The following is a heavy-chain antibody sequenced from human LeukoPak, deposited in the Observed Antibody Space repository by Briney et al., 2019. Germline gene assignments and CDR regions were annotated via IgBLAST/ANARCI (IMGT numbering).Heavy chain of an antibody. Sequence: PGRSLRLSCAASGFTFSSYAMHWVRQAPGKGLEWVAVISYDDGSNKYYADSVKGRFTISRDNSKNTLYLQMNSLRAEDTAVYYCAKGSMRTGFDSWGQGTLVTVSS. CDR3: AKGSMRTGFDS. CDR1: GFTFSSYA. V-gene: IGHV3-30*04. CDR2: ISYDDGSNK. D-gene: IGHD2/OR15-2a*01. J-gene: IGHJ4*02.